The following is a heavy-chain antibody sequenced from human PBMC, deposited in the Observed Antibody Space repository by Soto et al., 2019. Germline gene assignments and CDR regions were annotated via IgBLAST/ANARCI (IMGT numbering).Heavy chain of an antibody. CDR1: GGTFSSYA. CDR2: IIPIFGTA. D-gene: IGHD3-16*02. Sequence: SVKVSCKASGGTFSSYAISWVRQAPGQGLEWMGGIIPIFGTANYAQKFQGRVTITADESTTTAYMELSSLRSEDTAVYYCASLRLGELSLYRFYFGMDVWGQGTTVTVSS. V-gene: IGHV1-69*13. J-gene: IGHJ6*02. CDR3: ASLRLGELSLYRFYFGMDV.